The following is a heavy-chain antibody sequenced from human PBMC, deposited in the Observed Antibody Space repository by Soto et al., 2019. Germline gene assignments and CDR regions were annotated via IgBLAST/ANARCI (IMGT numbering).Heavy chain of an antibody. CDR2: IYYSGST. V-gene: IGHV4-59*01. CDR1: GGSINTYY. D-gene: IGHD3-16*01. CDR3: ARDAGGRGNGAFNI. J-gene: IGHJ3*02. Sequence: SETLSLTCTVSGGSINTYYWSWMRQPPGKGLEWIGYIYYSGSTNSNPSLKSRVTISEDTSKNQLSLKLSSVTAADTAVYYCARDAGGRGNGAFNIWGQGTMVTVSS.